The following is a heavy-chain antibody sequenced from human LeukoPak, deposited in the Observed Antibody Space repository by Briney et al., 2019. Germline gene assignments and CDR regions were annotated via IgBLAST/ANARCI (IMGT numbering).Heavy chain of an antibody. J-gene: IGHJ3*02. CDR2: IEPSDSYT. CDR3: ARSGGDYGDYVRAFDI. CDR1: GYSFTSYW. V-gene: IGHV5-10-1*01. Sequence: GESLRISCEGFGYSFTSYWISWVRQMPGKGLEWMGRIEPSDSYTYYSPSFQGHVTISGDKSISTAYLQWSSLEASDTAMFYCARSGGDYGDYVRAFDIWGQGTMVTVSS. D-gene: IGHD4-17*01.